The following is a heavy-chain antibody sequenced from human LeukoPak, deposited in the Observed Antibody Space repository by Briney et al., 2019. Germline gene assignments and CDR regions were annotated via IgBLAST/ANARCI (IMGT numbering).Heavy chain of an antibody. CDR3: ARTWGLASCAGDCLHDAFDS. CDR2: INPNSGGT. J-gene: IGHJ3*02. CDR1: GYTFTFYY. Sequence: GASVKVSCKASGYTFTFYYIHWVRQAPGQGLEWMGWINPNSGGTNYAQKFQGRVTMTRDTSSTTAYMELSRLRSDDTAMYYCARTWGLASCAGDCLHDAFDSWGQGTMVTVSS. D-gene: IGHD2-21*02. V-gene: IGHV1-2*02.